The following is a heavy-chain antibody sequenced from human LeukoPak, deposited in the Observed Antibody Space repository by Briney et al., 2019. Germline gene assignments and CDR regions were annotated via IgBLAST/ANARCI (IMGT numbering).Heavy chain of an antibody. Sequence: ASVKVSCKASGYTFIDYYMHWVRQAPGQGLEWMGWINPNSGDTKYAQKFQGRVTMTRETYIGTAYMEMSRVRPDDTAIYYCARGYYDILTGHWRYFDYWGQGTLVTVSS. J-gene: IGHJ4*02. CDR1: GYTFIDYY. V-gene: IGHV1-2*02. CDR3: ARGYYDILTGHWRYFDY. CDR2: INPNSGDT. D-gene: IGHD3-9*01.